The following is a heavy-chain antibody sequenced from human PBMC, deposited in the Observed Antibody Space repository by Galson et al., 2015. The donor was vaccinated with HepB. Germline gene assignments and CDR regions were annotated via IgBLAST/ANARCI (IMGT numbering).Heavy chain of an antibody. V-gene: IGHV3-43*01. D-gene: IGHD6-19*01. J-gene: IGHJ4*02. CDR2: ISWDGGST. Sequence: SLRLSCAASGFPFDDYTMHWVRQAAGKVLGWVSLISWDGGSTYYADSVKGRFTISRDNSKNSLYLQMNSLRTEDTGLYYCAKTQSLEQWLFDYWGQGTLVTVS. CDR1: GFPFDDYT. CDR3: AKTQSLEQWLFDY.